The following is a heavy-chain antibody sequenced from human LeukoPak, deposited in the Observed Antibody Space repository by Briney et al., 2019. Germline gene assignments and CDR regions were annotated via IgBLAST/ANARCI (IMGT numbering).Heavy chain of an antibody. D-gene: IGHD2-2*01. V-gene: IGHV5-51*01. CDR1: GYSFTSYW. J-gene: IGHJ5*02. CDR3: ARVKRYCSSTSCNYNWFDP. CDR2: IYPGDSDT. Sequence: GESLKISCKGSGYSFTSYWIGWVRQMPGKGLEWMGIIYPGDSDTRYSPSFQGQVTISADKSISTAYLQWSSLKASDTAMYYCARVKRYCSSTSCNYNWFDPWAREPWSPSPQ.